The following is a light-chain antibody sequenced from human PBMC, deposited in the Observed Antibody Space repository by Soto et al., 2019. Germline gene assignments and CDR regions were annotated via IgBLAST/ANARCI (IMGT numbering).Light chain of an antibody. J-gene: IGKJ4*01. CDR3: QQYGNSPLT. CDR1: QSISSSF. V-gene: IGKV3-20*01. Sequence: EIVLTQSPGTLSLSPGDRATLSCRASQSISSSFLAWYQQKPGQAPRLLIYGASSRATGIPDRFSGSGSGTDFTLTISRLEPEDLAVYYCQQYGNSPLTFGGGTKVEIK. CDR2: GAS.